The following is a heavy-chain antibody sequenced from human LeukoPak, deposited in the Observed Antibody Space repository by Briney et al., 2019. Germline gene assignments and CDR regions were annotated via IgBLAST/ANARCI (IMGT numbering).Heavy chain of an antibody. CDR3: ARGSRGGYQTTYYFDY. V-gene: IGHV4-59*12. CDR1: GGSISSYY. CDR2: IYYSGST. J-gene: IGHJ4*02. Sequence: SETLSLTCTVSGGSISSYYWSWIRQPPGKGLEWIGYIYYSGSTNYNPSLKSRVTISVDTSKNQFSLKLSSVTAADTAVYYCARGSRGGYQTTYYFDYWGQGTLVTVSS. D-gene: IGHD3-16*02.